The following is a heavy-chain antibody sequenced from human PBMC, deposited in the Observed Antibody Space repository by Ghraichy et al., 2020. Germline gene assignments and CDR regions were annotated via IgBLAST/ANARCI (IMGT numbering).Heavy chain of an antibody. V-gene: IGHV4-34*01. CDR1: GGSFSGYY. D-gene: IGHD6-6*01. CDR3: ARGFVGTSIAARAYYYYYGMDV. Sequence: SQTLSLTCAVYGGSFSGYYWSWIRQPPGKGLEWIGEINHSGSTNYNPSLKSRVTISVDTSKNQFSLKLSSVTAADTAVYYCARGFVGTSIAARAYYYYYGMDVWGQGTTVTVSS. CDR2: INHSGST. J-gene: IGHJ6*02.